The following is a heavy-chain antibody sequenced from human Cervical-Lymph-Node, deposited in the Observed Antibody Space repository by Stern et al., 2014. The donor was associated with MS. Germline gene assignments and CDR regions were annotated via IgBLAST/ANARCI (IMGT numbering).Heavy chain of an antibody. Sequence: EVQLVESGAEVKKPGESLKISCEGSGFSFTTHWIAWVRQMPGEGLEWMGIIYPGGSDTRYSPSFQGRVTISADKSISTAYLQWNSLTASDTAMYYCAKARYVQALSDAFDIWGQGTMVTVSS. D-gene: IGHD2-2*01. CDR1: GFSFTTHW. V-gene: IGHV5-51*03. J-gene: IGHJ3*02. CDR2: IYPGGSDT. CDR3: AKARYVQALSDAFDI.